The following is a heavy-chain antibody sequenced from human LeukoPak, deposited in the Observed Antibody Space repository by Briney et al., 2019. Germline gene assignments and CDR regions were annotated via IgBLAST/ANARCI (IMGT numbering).Heavy chain of an antibody. J-gene: IGHJ3*02. V-gene: IGHV3-30*02. Sequence: PGGSLRLSCAASGFTFSNYVMNWVRQAPGKGLEWVTFIQKDGGSKFYADSVKGRFTISRDNAKNSLYLQMNSLRAEDTAVYYCARALLLEYNWNENDAFDIWGQGTMVTVSS. D-gene: IGHD1-1*01. CDR2: IQKDGGSK. CDR1: GFTFSNYV. CDR3: ARALLLEYNWNENDAFDI.